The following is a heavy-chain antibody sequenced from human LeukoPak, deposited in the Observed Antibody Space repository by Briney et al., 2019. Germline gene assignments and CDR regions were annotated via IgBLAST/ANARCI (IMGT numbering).Heavy chain of an antibody. D-gene: IGHD5-12*01. CDR2: IYYSGST. CDR1: GGSISSSSYY. CDR3: ARHRDSITPGFFDY. Sequence: SETLSLTCTVSGGSISSSSYYWGWLRQPPGKGLEWIGSIYYSGSTYYNPSLKSRVTISVDTSKNQFSLNLSSVTAADTAVYYCARHRDSITPGFFDYWGQGTLVTVSS. V-gene: IGHV4-39*01. J-gene: IGHJ4*02.